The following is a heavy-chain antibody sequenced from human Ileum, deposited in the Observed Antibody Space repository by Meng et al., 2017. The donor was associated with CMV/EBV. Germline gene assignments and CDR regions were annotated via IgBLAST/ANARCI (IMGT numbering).Heavy chain of an antibody. CDR3: ARDTSAVPRMFDI. Sequence: GESLKISCVASGFVFDDFDISWVRLIPGKGLEWVSGAKWNGDKAGYADSVAGRFTVSRDNAKNSLYLQMDSLRDEASGFYYCARDTSAVPRMFDIWGQGTLVTVSS. D-gene: IGHD2-15*01. V-gene: IGHV3-20*04. CDR2: AKWNGDKA. J-gene: IGHJ4*02. CDR1: GFVFDDFD.